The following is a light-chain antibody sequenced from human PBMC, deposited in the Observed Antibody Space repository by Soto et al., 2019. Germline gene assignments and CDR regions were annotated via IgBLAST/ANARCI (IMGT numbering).Light chain of an antibody. Sequence: QSVLKQPPSVSAAPGQKVTISFSGSSSNIGNNYVSWYQQLPGTAPKLLIYDNNKRPSGIPDRFSGSQSGTSATLGITGLQTGDEADYYCGTWDSSLSAVVFGTGTKVTVL. V-gene: IGLV1-51*01. CDR3: GTWDSSLSAVV. CDR1: SSNIGNNY. CDR2: DNN. J-gene: IGLJ1*01.